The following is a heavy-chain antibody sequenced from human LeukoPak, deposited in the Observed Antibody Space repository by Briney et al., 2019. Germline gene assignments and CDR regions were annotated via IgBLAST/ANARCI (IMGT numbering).Heavy chain of an antibody. CDR1: GFTFSTFA. CDR2: LSDSAVSS. CDR3: AKAPDSSGFPSYFDS. V-gene: IGHV3-23*01. D-gene: IGHD3-22*01. Sequence: PGGSLRLSCAVSGFTFSTFAMNWARQAPGRGLEWVSSLSDSAVSSYYADSVKGRFTISRDNSKNTLYLQMNSLRAEDTATYYCAKAPDSSGFPSYFDSWGQGTLVAVSS. J-gene: IGHJ4*02.